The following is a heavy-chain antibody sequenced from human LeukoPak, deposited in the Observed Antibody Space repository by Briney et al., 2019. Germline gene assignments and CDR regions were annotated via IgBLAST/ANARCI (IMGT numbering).Heavy chain of an antibody. D-gene: IGHD2-2*01. CDR3: ARGTSGFDY. CDR1: GFTFSSYA. J-gene: IGHJ4*02. CDR2: IYSGGST. V-gene: IGHV3-23*03. Sequence: GGSLRLSCAASGFTFSSYAMSWVRQAPWKGLEWVSVIYSGGSTYYADSVKGRFTISRDNAKNSLYLQVNSLRAEDTAVYYCARGTSGFDYWGQGTLVTVSS.